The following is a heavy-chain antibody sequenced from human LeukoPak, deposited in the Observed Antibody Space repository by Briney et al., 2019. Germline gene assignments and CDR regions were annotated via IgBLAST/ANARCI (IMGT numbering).Heavy chain of an antibody. D-gene: IGHD3-10*01. CDR3: TAAYGSGSYYIINGMDV. J-gene: IGHJ6*02. CDR1: GFTFSNAW. CDR2: IKSKTDGGTT. Sequence: GGSLRLSCAASGFTFSNAWMNWVRQAPGKGLEWVGRIKSKTDGGTTDYAAPVKGRFTISRDDSKNTLYLQMNSLKTEDTAVYYCTAAYGSGSYYIINGMDVWGQGTTVTVSS. V-gene: IGHV3-15*07.